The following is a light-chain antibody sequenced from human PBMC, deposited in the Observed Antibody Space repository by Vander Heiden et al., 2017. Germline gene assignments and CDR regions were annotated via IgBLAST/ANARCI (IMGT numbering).Light chain of an antibody. Sequence: QPALPQLPPGSAAPGQKVTISCSGSSSNIGNNDVSWYQQLPGTAPKLLIYDNNKRPSGIPDRFSGSKSGTSATLGSTGLQTGDEADYYCRTWNSSLSNWVFGGGTKLTVL. CDR2: DNN. CDR1: SSNIGNND. J-gene: IGLJ3*02. CDR3: RTWNSSLSNWV. V-gene: IGLV1-51*01.